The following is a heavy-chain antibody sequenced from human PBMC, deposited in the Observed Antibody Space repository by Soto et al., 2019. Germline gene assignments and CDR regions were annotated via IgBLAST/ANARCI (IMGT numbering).Heavy chain of an antibody. CDR3: ARHPTVTEYYFDY. D-gene: IGHD4-17*01. CDR1: GGSVSSNSYS. J-gene: IGHJ4*02. V-gene: IGHV4-61*05. CDR2: IYYSGRT. Sequence: SETLSLTCTVSGGSVSSNSYSWGWIRQSPGKGLEWIGYIYYSGRTNYNPSLKSRVTISVDTSKNQFSLKLTSVTAADTAVYYCARHPTVTEYYFDYWGQGTLVTVSS.